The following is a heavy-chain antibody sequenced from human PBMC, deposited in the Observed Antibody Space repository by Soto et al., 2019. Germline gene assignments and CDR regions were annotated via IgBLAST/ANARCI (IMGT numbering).Heavy chain of an antibody. J-gene: IGHJ3*02. CDR2: INPSGGST. CDR3: ARSSGYYDILTGPWGAFDI. CDR1: GYTFTSYH. Sequence: ASVKVSCKASGYTFTSYHMHWVRQAPGQGLEWMGIINPSGGSTSYAQKFQGRVTMTRDTSTSTVYMELSSLRSEDTAVYYCARSSGYYDILTGPWGAFDIWGQGTMVTVSS. D-gene: IGHD3-9*01. V-gene: IGHV1-46*01.